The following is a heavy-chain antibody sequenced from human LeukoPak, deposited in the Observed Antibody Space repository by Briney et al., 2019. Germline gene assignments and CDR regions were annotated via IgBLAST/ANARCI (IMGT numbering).Heavy chain of an antibody. CDR1: GFTVSSNY. V-gene: IGHV3-53*01. CDR2: IYSGGST. D-gene: IGHD1-7*01. Sequence: GGSLRLSCAASGFTVSSNYMSWVRQAPGKGLEWVSIIYSGGSTFYADSVKGRFTISRDNAKNSLYLQMNSLRAEDTAVYYCARDPWNLSLDYWGQGTLVTVSS. J-gene: IGHJ4*02. CDR3: ARDPWNLSLDY.